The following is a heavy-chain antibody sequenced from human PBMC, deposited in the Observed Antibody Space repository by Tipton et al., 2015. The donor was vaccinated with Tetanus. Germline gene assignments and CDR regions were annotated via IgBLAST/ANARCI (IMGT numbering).Heavy chain of an antibody. Sequence: LRLSCTVSGGPISSGDYYWSWIRQHPGKGLEWIGYIFYNGRTDSNPSLKSRVNISVDRSKNQFFLKLNSVTAADTAVYFYARAPVQGVGSGDWFDPWGQGTLVTVSS. CDR3: ARAPVQGVGSGDWFDP. CDR2: IFYNGRT. CDR1: GGPISSGDYY. V-gene: IGHV4-31*02. D-gene: IGHD3-10*01. J-gene: IGHJ5*02.